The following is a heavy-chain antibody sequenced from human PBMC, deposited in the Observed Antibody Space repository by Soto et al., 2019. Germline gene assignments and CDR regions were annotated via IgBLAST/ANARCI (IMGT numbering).Heavy chain of an antibody. CDR3: ARGCGIQLWLRRENWFDP. D-gene: IGHD5-18*01. J-gene: IGHJ5*02. V-gene: IGHV4-34*01. CDR2: INHSGST. CDR1: GGSFSGYY. Sequence: QVQLQQWGAGLLKPSETLSLTCAVYGGSFSGYYWSWIRQPPGKGLEWIGEINHSGSTNYNPSLKSRFTISVDTSKHQFSLKLSSVPAADTAVYYCARGCGIQLWLRRENWFDPWGQGTLVTVSS.